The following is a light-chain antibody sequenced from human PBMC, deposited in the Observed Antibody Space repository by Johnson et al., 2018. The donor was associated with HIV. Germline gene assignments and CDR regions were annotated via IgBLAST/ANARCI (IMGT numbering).Light chain of an antibody. J-gene: IGLJ1*01. V-gene: IGLV1-51*02. Sequence: QSVLTQPPSVSAAPGQKVTISCSGSSSNIGNNYVSWYQQLPGTAPKLLIYENNKRPSGIPDRFSGSKSGTSATLGITGLQTGDEADYYCGTWAYSLSGYVFGSGTKVTVL. CDR3: GTWAYSLSGYV. CDR1: SSNIGNNY. CDR2: ENN.